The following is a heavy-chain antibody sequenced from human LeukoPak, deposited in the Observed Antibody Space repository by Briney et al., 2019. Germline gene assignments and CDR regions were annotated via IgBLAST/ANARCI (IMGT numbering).Heavy chain of an antibody. CDR1: GFTFSSYA. CDR2: ISYDGSNK. CDR3: ARGLRNDYYYYYMDV. J-gene: IGHJ6*03. V-gene: IGHV3-30-3*01. D-gene: IGHD1-1*01. Sequence: PGGSLRLSCAASGFTFSSYAMHWVRQAPGKGLEWVAVISYDGSNKYYADSVKGRFTISRDNAKNSLYLQMNSLRADDTAVYYCARGLRNDYYYYYMDVWGKGTAVTVSS.